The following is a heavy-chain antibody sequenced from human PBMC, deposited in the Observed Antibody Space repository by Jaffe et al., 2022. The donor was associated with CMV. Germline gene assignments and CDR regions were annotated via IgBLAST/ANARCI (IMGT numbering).Heavy chain of an antibody. CDR1: GFTFSSYA. D-gene: IGHD6-19*01. CDR3: AKDESGGSGWYTEYYYYYYYMDV. J-gene: IGHJ6*03. V-gene: IGHV3-23*04. Sequence: EVQLVESGGGLVQPGGSLRLSCAASGFTFSSYAMSWVRQAPGKGLEWVSAISGSGGSTYYADSVKGRFTISRDNSKNTLYLQMNSLRAEDTAVYYCAKDESGGSGWYTEYYYYYYYMDVWGKGTTVTVSS. CDR2: ISGSGGST.